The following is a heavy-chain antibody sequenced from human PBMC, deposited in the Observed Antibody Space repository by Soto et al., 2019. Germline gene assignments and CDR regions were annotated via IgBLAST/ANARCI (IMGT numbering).Heavy chain of an antibody. CDR1: GGSLSSGGYS. CDR2: IYHSGST. D-gene: IGHD3-22*01. V-gene: IGHV4-30-2*01. CDR3: ARVCRDYDDSTCAGGMDV. Sequence: TLSLTCAVSGGSLSSGGYSWSWIRQPPGKGLEWIGYIYHSGSTYYNPSLKSRVSISVDRSKNQFSLKLSSVTAADTAVYYRARVCRDYDDSTCAGGMDVWGQESTVTVS. J-gene: IGHJ6*02.